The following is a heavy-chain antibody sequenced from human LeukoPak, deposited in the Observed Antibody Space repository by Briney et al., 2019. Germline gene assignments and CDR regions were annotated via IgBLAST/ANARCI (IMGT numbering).Heavy chain of an antibody. CDR1: GFTFSSYA. D-gene: IGHD6-19*01. J-gene: IGHJ3*01. CDR2: ISYDGSNK. CDR3: AKLSVSVIAVATKGAAFDV. Sequence: GGSLRLSCAASGFTFSSYAMHWVRQAPGKGLEWVAVISYDGSNKYYADSVKGRFTISRDNSKNTLYLQMNSLTTEDTAVYYCAKLSVSVIAVATKGAAFDVWGQGTMVIVSS. V-gene: IGHV3-30-3*02.